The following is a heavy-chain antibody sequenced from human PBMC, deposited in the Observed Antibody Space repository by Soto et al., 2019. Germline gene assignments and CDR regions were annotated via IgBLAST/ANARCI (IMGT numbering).Heavy chain of an antibody. D-gene: IGHD1-1*01. CDR3: AMVMYTWNDVAALES. J-gene: IGHJ5*02. CDR1: GFTFSSFA. CDR2: IGVSEGRT. Sequence: HLSESGAGLLKPGGSLKLSCAASGFTFSSFAMSWVRQAPGKGLEWISSIGVSEGRTYYTDSVRGRFTITRDNPKNTLYLQMNSRRVDDTAHYWCAMVMYTWNDVAALESWGKGTLVSVS. V-gene: IGHV3-23*01.